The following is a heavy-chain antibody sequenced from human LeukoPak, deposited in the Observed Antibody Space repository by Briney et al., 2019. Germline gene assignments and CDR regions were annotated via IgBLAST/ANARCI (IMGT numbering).Heavy chain of an antibody. CDR2: ISGSGGST. CDR1: GFTFSSYA. Sequence: GGSLRLSCAASGFTFSSYAMSWVRQAPGKGLEWVSAISGSGGSTYYADSVKGRFTISRDNSKNTLYLQMNSLRAEDTAVYYCAKDREGVAGTLYYFDYRGQGTLVTVSS. CDR3: AKDREGVAGTLYYFDY. V-gene: IGHV3-23*01. J-gene: IGHJ4*02. D-gene: IGHD6-19*01.